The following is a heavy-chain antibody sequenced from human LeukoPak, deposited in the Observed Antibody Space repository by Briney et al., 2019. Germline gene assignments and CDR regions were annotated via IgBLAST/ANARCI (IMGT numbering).Heavy chain of an antibody. V-gene: IGHV1-69*04. Sequence: ASVKVSCKASGGTFSNYAISWVRQAPGQGLEWMGRIIPILGLANYAQNFQGRVTITADRSTTTAYMELSSLRSEDTAVYYCARVPQGSSWPYYFDYWGQGTLVTVSS. CDR2: IIPILGLA. D-gene: IGHD6-13*01. CDR1: GGTFSNYA. J-gene: IGHJ4*02. CDR3: ARVPQGSSWPYYFDY.